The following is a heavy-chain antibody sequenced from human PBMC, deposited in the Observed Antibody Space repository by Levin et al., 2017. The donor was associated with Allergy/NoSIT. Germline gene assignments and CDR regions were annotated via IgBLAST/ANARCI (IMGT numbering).Heavy chain of an antibody. J-gene: IGHJ4*02. CDR1: GGSVSSTINY. CDR3: ARGLVVVVRRFDS. D-gene: IGHD3-22*01. Sequence: SQTLSLTCSVSGGSVSSTINYWGWIRQPPGKGLEWIGSMYRSGSTYYNPSLKTRVTISVDTSKNQFSLDLTSVTAADTAVYYCARGLVVVVRRFDSWGQGTLVTVSS. V-gene: IGHV4-39*07. CDR2: MYRSGST.